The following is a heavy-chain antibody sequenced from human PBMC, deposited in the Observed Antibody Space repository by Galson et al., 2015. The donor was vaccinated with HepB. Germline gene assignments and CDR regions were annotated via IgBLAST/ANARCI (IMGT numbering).Heavy chain of an antibody. J-gene: IGHJ4*02. CDR3: AREDAQGVRGVITYDY. D-gene: IGHD3-10*01. Sequence: SLRLSCAASGFTFSDYYMSWIRQAPGKGLECVAYISGSTSYRNYADSVKGRFTISRDNAKNSLYLQMNGLRAEDTAVYYCAREDAQGVRGVITYDYWGQGTLVTVSS. CDR2: ISGSTSYR. CDR1: GFTFSDYY. V-gene: IGHV3-11*06.